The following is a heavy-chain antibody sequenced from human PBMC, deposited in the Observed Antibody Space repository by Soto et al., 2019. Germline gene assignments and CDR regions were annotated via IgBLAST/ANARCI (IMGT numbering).Heavy chain of an antibody. CDR3: ARGDRVGYWPDS. J-gene: IGHJ4*02. Sequence: EVQLVESGGGLVQPGGSLRLSCTASGFTFSSNWMHWVRQAPGKGLVWVSRIYDDGSRTFYADSVKGRFTISRDNAENTLYLHMYSLRAEATAVYFCARGDRVGYWPDSWGQGTPVTVSS. D-gene: IGHD2-15*01. CDR1: GFTFSSNW. CDR2: IYDDGSRT. V-gene: IGHV3-74*01.